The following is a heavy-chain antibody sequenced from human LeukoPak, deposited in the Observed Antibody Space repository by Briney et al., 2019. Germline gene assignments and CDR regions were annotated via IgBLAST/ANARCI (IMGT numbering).Heavy chain of an antibody. CDR1: GGSISSYY. Sequence: SETLSLTCTVSGGSISSYYWSWIRQPPGKGLEYIGRIYTSGITHYSPSLKSRVTISVDTSKNQFSLKLSSVTAADTAVYYCARGKNDWRTMDRGVNYYYYMDVWGKGTTVTISS. J-gene: IGHJ6*03. D-gene: IGHD3-10*01. V-gene: IGHV4-4*08. CDR2: IYTSGIT. CDR3: ARGKNDWRTMDRGVNYYYYMDV.